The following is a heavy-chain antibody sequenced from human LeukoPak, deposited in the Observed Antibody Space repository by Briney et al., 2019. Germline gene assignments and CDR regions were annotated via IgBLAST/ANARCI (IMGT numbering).Heavy chain of an antibody. CDR1: EFTFSSYA. J-gene: IGHJ4*02. D-gene: IGHD2-2*01. CDR2: ISGSGGST. CDR3: AKSRPIVVVPAANDY. Sequence: GGSLRLSCAGSEFTFSSYAMSWVRQAPGKGLEWVSAISGSGGSTYYADSVKGRFTISRDNSKNTLYLQMNSLRAEDTAVYYCAKSRPIVVVPAANDYWGQGTLVTVSS. V-gene: IGHV3-23*01.